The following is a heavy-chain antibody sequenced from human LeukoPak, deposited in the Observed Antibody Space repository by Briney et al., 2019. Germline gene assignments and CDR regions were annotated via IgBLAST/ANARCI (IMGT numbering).Heavy chain of an antibody. CDR2: IYASGST. D-gene: IGHD5-12*01. V-gene: IGHV4-61*02. J-gene: IGHJ4*02. CDR3: ARPHSGYVKPYFDY. CDR1: GDSISSGSYY. Sequence: SETLSLTCTVSGDSISSGSYYWSWIRQPAGKGLEWIGRIYASGSTNYNPSLKSRVTISVDTSKNQFSLKLSSVTAADTAVYYCARPHSGYVKPYFDYWGQGTLVTVSS.